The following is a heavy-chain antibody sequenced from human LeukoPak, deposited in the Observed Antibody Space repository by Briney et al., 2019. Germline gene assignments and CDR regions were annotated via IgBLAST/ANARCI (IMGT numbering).Heavy chain of an antibody. J-gene: IGHJ1*01. Sequence: SQTLSLTCAISGDSVSSNSAAWNWIRQSPSRGLEWLGRTYYRSKWYNDYAVSVKSRITINPDTSKNQFSLQLNSVTPEDTAVYYRARGIATPKGAEYFQHWGQGTLVTVSS. CDR2: TYYRSKWYN. CDR3: ARGIATPKGAEYFQH. CDR1: GDSVSSNSAA. D-gene: IGHD2-21*01. V-gene: IGHV6-1*01.